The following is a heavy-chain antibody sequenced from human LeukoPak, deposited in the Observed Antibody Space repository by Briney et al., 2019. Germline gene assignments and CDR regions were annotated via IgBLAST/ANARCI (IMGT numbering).Heavy chain of an antibody. Sequence: SETLSLTCTVSGGSISSYYWSWIRQPPGKGLEWIGNIFYSGSPNYNPSLKSRVTISFDTSRNQFSLKLSSVTAADTAVYYCARVGHLAAAGTSDYWGQGTLVTVSS. CDR1: GGSISSYY. D-gene: IGHD6-13*01. CDR2: IFYSGSP. V-gene: IGHV4-59*08. J-gene: IGHJ4*02. CDR3: ARVGHLAAAGTSDY.